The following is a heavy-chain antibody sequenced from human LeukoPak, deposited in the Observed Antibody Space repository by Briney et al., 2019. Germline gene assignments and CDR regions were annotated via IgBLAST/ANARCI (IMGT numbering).Heavy chain of an antibody. CDR2: ISGSGGST. V-gene: IGHV3-23*01. J-gene: IGHJ6*03. CDR3: ASLISSWYYYYYYYMDV. D-gene: IGHD6-13*01. Sequence: GGTLRLSCAASGFTFSSYGMSWVRQAPGKGLEWVSAISGSGGSTYYADSVKGRFTISRDNAKNSLYLQMNSLRAEDTAVYYCASLISSWYYYYYYYMDVWGKGTTVTVSS. CDR1: GFTFSSYG.